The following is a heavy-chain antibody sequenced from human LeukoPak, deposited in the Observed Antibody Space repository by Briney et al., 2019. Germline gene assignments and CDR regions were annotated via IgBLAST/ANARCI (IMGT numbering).Heavy chain of an antibody. CDR3: ARDLTTVTTAVFAY. J-gene: IGHJ4*02. Sequence: GGSLRLSCAASGFTFSNAWMSWVRQAPGKGLEWVGRIKSKTDGGTTDYAAPVKGRFTISRDKAKNSLYLQMNSLRAEDTAVYYCARDLTTVTTAVFAYWGQGTLVTVSS. CDR2: IKSKTDGGTT. CDR1: GFTFSNAW. D-gene: IGHD4-11*01. V-gene: IGHV3-15*01.